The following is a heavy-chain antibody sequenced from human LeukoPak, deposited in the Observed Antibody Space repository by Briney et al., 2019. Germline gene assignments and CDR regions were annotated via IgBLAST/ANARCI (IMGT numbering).Heavy chain of an antibody. CDR2: INHSGST. CDR1: GGSFSGYY. V-gene: IGHV4-34*01. Sequence: SETLSLTCAVYGGSFSGYYWSWIRQPPGKGLEWIGEINHSGSTNYNPSLKSRVTISVDTSKNQFSLKLSSVTAADTAVYYCARTTGYCSSTSCPYYYYYYGMDVWGKGTTVTVSS. D-gene: IGHD2-2*01. J-gene: IGHJ6*04. CDR3: ARTTGYCSSTSCPYYYYYYGMDV.